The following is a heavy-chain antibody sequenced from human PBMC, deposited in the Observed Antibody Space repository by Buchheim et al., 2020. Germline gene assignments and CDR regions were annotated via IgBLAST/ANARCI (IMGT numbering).Heavy chain of an antibody. Sequence: QVQLVQSGAEVKKPGASVKVSCKASGYTFTGYYMHWVRQAPGQGLEWMGWINPNSGGTNYAQKFQGRVTMTRDKSISTAYMQLSRLRSDDTAVYSCARVQWFGDVPLSYFDYWGQGTL. D-gene: IGHD3-10*01. CDR3: ARVQWFGDVPLSYFDY. V-gene: IGHV1-2*02. J-gene: IGHJ4*02. CDR1: GYTFTGYY. CDR2: INPNSGGT.